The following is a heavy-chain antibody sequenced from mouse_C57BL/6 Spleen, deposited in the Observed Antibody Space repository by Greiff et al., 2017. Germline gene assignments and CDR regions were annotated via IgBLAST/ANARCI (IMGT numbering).Heavy chain of an antibody. J-gene: IGHJ3*01. D-gene: IGHD1-1*01. Sequence: VQLQQPGAELVRPGSSVKLSCKASGYTFTSYWMHWVKQRPIQGLEWIGNIDPSDSETHYNQKFKDKATLTVDKSSSTAYMRLSSLTSEDSAVYYCARKGITTVPFAYWGQGTLVTVSA. CDR3: ARKGITTVPFAY. CDR1: GYTFTSYW. V-gene: IGHV1-52*01. CDR2: IDPSDSET.